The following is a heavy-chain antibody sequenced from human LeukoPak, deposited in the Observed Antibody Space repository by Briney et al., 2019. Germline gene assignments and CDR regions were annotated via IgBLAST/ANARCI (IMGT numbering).Heavy chain of an antibody. CDR2: IYYIQST. J-gene: IGHJ4*02. V-gene: IGHV4-59*02. CDR3: ARASAYYDSLTGYSYFFDY. CDR1: GGSVSSEY. D-gene: IGHD3-9*01. Sequence: SETLSLTCSVSGGSVSSEYWTWIRQPPGKGLEWIGDIYYIQSTSYNPSLNSRVSISVDTAKNQFALKLTSATAADTAVYYCARASAYYDSLTGYSYFFDYWGQGTLVTVSS.